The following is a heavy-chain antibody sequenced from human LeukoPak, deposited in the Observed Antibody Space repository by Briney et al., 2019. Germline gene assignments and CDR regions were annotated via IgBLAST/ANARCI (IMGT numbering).Heavy chain of an antibody. Sequence: GGSLRLSCAASGFTFSSYAMSWVRQAPGKGLEWVSAISGSGGSTYYADSVKGRFTISRDNSKNTLYLQMNSLRAEDTAVYYCANSYYDSSGYHPTNYFDYWGQGTLVTVSS. J-gene: IGHJ4*02. D-gene: IGHD3-22*01. CDR2: ISGSGGST. CDR1: GFTFSSYA. CDR3: ANSYYDSSGYHPTNYFDY. V-gene: IGHV3-23*01.